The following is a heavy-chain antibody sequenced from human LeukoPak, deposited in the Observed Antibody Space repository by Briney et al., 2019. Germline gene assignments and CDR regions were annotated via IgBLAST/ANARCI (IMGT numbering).Heavy chain of an antibody. V-gene: IGHV4-59*08. Sequence: PSETLSLTCTVSDGSISSNFWSWIRQPPGKGLEWIGYIYYSGSTNYNPSLKSRVTISVDTSKNQFFLKLSSVTAADTAVYYCARHKPGTYYYGMDVWGQGTTVTVSS. CDR1: DGSISSNF. J-gene: IGHJ6*02. D-gene: IGHD3-16*01. CDR2: IYYSGST. CDR3: ARHKPGTYYYGMDV.